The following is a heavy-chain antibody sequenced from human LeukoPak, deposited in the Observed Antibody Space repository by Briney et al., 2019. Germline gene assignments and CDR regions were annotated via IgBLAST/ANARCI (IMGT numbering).Heavy chain of an antibody. J-gene: IGHJ4*02. CDR2: FYYSGST. CDR1: GVSISSYY. D-gene: IGHD5-24*01. V-gene: IGHV4-59*01. CDR3: ARVSRDGYNYSGYCDY. Sequence: SETLSLTCTVSGVSISSYYWSWIRRPPGKGLEWIGYFYYSGSTNYNPSLKSRVTISVDTSKNQFSLKLTSVTAADTAVYYCARVSRDGYNYSGYCDYWGQGTLVTVSS.